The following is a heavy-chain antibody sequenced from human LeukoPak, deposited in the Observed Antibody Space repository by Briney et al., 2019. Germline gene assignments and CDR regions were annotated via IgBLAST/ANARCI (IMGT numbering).Heavy chain of an antibody. CDR1: GFTFSSYS. Sequence: GGSLRLSCAASGFTFSSYSINWVRQAPGKGLEWVSFISSSSSYIYYADSVKGRFTISRDNAKNSLYLQMNSLRAEDTAVYYCARVPAAMMDYWGQGTLVTVSS. CDR2: ISSSSSYI. J-gene: IGHJ4*02. D-gene: IGHD2-2*01. CDR3: ARVPAAMMDY. V-gene: IGHV3-21*01.